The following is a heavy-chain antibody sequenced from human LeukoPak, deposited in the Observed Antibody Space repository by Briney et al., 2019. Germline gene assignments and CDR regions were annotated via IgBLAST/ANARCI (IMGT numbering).Heavy chain of an antibody. Sequence: PGGSLRLSCAASGFTFSDYYMSWIRQAPGKGLEWVSYISSSGSTIYYADSVKGRFTISRDNAKNSLYLQMNSLRAEDTAVYYCAREQTYYYDSSGYYPLDYWGQGTLVTVSS. D-gene: IGHD3-22*01. CDR3: AREQTYYYDSSGYYPLDY. V-gene: IGHV3-11*01. J-gene: IGHJ4*02. CDR1: GFTFSDYY. CDR2: ISSSGSTI.